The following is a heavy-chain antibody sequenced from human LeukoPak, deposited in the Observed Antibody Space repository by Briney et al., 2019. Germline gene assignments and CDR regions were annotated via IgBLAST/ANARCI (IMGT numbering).Heavy chain of an antibody. V-gene: IGHV4-31*03. CDR2: IYYSGST. CDR1: GGSISSGGYS. J-gene: IGHJ5*02. D-gene: IGHD5-12*01. CDR3: ARAPAGYSGYDGWFDP. Sequence: PSQTLSLTCTVSGGSISSGGYSWSWIRQHPGTGLEWIGYIYYSGSTYYNPSLKSRVTISVDTSKNQFSLKLSSVTAADTAVYYCARAPAGYSGYDGWFDPWGQGTLVTVSS.